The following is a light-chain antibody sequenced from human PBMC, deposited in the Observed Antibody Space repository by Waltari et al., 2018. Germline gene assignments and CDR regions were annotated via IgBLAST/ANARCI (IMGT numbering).Light chain of an antibody. CDR1: TGDVTSDHY. CDR2: DTN. J-gene: IGLJ1*01. Sequence: QAVVTQEPSLTVSPGGTVTLTCGSSTGDVTSDHYPYWFQQKPGQAPQTLIYDTNNQHSWTPGRFSGSLLGGKAALPLSGAQPEDEAEYYCSVAYSGVFVFGTGTKVTVL. V-gene: IGLV7-46*01. CDR3: SVAYSGVFV.